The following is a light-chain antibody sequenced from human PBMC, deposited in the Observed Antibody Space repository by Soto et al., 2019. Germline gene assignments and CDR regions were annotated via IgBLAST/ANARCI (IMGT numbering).Light chain of an antibody. V-gene: IGKV3-15*01. CDR2: GAS. CDR1: PSVSSN. Sequence: ELVMTQSPATLPVSPGERATLSCRASPSVSSNLAWYQQKPGQAPRLLIYGASTRATGIPARFSGSRSGTEFTLTISSLQSEDFAVYYCQQYNNWLPYTFGQGTKLESK. J-gene: IGKJ2*01. CDR3: QQYNNWLPYT.